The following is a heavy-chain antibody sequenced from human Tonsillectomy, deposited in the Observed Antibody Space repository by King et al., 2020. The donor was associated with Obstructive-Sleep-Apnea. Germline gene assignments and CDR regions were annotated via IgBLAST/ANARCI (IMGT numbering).Heavy chain of an antibody. CDR3: ARATVPTDDFAFFDY. Sequence: VQLQESGPGLVKPSETLSLTCSVSGGSISGYQWSWIRQPPGKGLEWIGYIYYTGTTNYKPSLNSRVTISLATSKKQFSLKLTSVTTADAAVYYCARATVPTDDFAFFDYWGQGILVTVSS. V-gene: IGHV4-59*01. CDR2: IYYTGTT. J-gene: IGHJ4*02. CDR1: GGSISGYQ. D-gene: IGHD2-2*01.